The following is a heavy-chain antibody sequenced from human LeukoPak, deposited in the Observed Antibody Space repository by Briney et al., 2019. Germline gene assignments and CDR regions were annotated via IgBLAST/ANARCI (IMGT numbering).Heavy chain of an antibody. Sequence: GGFLRLSCAASGFTFSSYAMSWVRQAPGKGLEWVSAISGSGGSTYYADSVKGRFTISRDDSKNTLYLQMNSLRAEDTAVYYCAKDIAAAGTPREIYYYYGMDVWGQGTTVTVSS. CDR1: GFTFSSYA. J-gene: IGHJ6*02. V-gene: IGHV3-23*01. CDR2: ISGSGGST. CDR3: AKDIAAAGTPREIYYYYGMDV. D-gene: IGHD6-13*01.